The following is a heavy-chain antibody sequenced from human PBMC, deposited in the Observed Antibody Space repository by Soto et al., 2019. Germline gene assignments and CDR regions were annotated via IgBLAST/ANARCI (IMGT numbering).Heavy chain of an antibody. CDR2: ITGSGDSA. Sequence: EVQLLESGGGLVQPGGSLRLSCAASGFTVNNYAIRWVRQAPGKGLEWVSTITGSGDSAYYAASVKGRFITSRDNSKNTMYMQMHSLGAEDSAIYYCAKGRGTNDYYHMEVWGGGTTVTVSS. J-gene: IGHJ6*03. CDR3: AKGRGTNDYYHMEV. D-gene: IGHD2-8*01. CDR1: GFTVNNYA. V-gene: IGHV3-23*01.